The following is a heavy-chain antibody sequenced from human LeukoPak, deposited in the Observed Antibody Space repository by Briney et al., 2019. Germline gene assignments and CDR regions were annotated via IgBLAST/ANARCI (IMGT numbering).Heavy chain of an antibody. CDR2: FYYSGST. D-gene: IGHD5-12*01. V-gene: IGHV4-59*01. J-gene: IGHJ4*02. Sequence: SETLSLTCSVSGGSISGYYWSWLRQPPGRGLEWIGYFYYSGSTTYSPSLKGRVTISVDTSENHFSLKLSSVTAAGTAVYYCARGPNSGYGRFDYWGQGTLVTVSS. CDR3: ARGPNSGYGRFDY. CDR1: GGSISGYY.